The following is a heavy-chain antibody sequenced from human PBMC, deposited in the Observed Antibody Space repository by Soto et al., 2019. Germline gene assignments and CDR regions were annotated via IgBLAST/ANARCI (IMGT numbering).Heavy chain of an antibody. Sequence: QVQLVESGGGVVQPGRSLRLSCAASGFTFSSYGMHWVRQAPSKGLEWVAVISYDGSNKYYADSVKGRFTISRDNSKNTLYLQMNSLRAEDTAVYDWSKETHYYYYMDVWGKGTTVTVSS. V-gene: IGHV3-30*18. CDR1: GFTFSSYG. CDR3: SKETHYYYYMDV. CDR2: ISYDGSNK. J-gene: IGHJ6*03.